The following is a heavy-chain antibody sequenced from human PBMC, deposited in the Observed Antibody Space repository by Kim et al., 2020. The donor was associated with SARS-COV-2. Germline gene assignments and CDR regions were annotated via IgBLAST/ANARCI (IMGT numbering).Heavy chain of an antibody. J-gene: IGHJ5*02. D-gene: IGHD2-21*01. Sequence: DGSAKYYVGPVKGRFSISRDKAKNSLFLQMNSLRAEDTAVYYCVRGIPSAWGQGTLVTVSS. CDR3: VRGIPSA. V-gene: IGHV3-7*04. CDR2: DGSAK.